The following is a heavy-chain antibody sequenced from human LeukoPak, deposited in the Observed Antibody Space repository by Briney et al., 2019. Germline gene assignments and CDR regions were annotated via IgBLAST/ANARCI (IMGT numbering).Heavy chain of an antibody. Sequence: GGSLRLSCAASGYTFSSYWMHWVRQAPGKGLVWVSRIDTDGRTTNYADSVRGRFTISRDNTKNSVDLQMNSLRADDTAVYYCTRDVSLSQPGGFDYWGHGSLVTVSS. J-gene: IGHJ4*01. D-gene: IGHD6-13*01. CDR1: GYTFSSYW. V-gene: IGHV3-74*01. CDR3: TRDVSLSQPGGFDY. CDR2: IDTDGRTT.